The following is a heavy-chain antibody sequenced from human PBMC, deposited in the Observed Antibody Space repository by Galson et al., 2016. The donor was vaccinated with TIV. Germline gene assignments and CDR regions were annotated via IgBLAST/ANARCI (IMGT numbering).Heavy chain of an antibody. Sequence: SLRLSCAASGFTFDSYTFHWVRQTPGKGLEWVAIISHDGNNKDFADSVQGRFTISRDSSKNTVFLQMNSLRLADTAVYYCTRDGRGNWKYVDYFDYWGQGTLVTVSS. CDR3: TRDGRGNWKYVDYFDY. D-gene: IGHD1-7*01. CDR1: GFTFDSYT. CDR2: ISHDGNNK. J-gene: IGHJ4*02. V-gene: IGHV3-30-3*01.